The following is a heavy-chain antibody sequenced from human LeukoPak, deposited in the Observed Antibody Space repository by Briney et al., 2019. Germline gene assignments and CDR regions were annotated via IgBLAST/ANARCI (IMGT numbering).Heavy chain of an antibody. D-gene: IGHD1-14*01. CDR3: ASSLPGTPFDY. CDR1: GGSISSSNW. Sequence: PSGTLSLTCAVSGGSISSSNWWSWVRQPPGKGLEWIGEIYHSGSTNYNPSLKSRVTISADKSKNQFSLKLSSVTAADTAVYYCASSLPGTPFDYWGQGTLVTVSS. J-gene: IGHJ4*02. CDR2: IYHSGST. V-gene: IGHV4-4*02.